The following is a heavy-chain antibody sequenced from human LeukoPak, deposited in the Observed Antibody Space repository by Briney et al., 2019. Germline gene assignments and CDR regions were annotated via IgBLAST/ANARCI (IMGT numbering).Heavy chain of an antibody. V-gene: IGHV4-4*09. CDR2: IFPGGDT. Sequence: TEALSLTCTVSGRSVSDYPWSWIRQPPGKGLEWIGYIFPGGDTYYIPSLRGRVTISADTSRNQFSLTLSSVTAGDTALYYCARLADSTIANYYLDSWGQGTLVTVSS. J-gene: IGHJ4*02. D-gene: IGHD2-2*01. CDR3: ARLADSTIANYYLDS. CDR1: GRSVSDYP.